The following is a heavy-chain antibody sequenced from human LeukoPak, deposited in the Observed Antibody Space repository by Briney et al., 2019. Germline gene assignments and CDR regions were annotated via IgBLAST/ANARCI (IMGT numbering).Heavy chain of an antibody. Sequence: SETLSLTCAVYGGCFSGYYWSWIRQPPGKGLEWIGEINHSGSTNYNPSLKSRVTISVDTSKNQFSLKLSSVTAADTAVYYCARADYSGYDRFDYWGQGTLVTVSS. CDR1: GGCFSGYY. D-gene: IGHD5-12*01. J-gene: IGHJ4*02. V-gene: IGHV4-34*01. CDR3: ARADYSGYDRFDY. CDR2: INHSGST.